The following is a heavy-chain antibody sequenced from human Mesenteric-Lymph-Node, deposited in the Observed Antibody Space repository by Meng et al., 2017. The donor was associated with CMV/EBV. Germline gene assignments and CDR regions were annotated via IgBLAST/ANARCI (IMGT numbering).Heavy chain of an antibody. V-gene: IGHV3-30*02. CDR3: AKAASSSGLFGLYWFDP. CDR1: GFIFSSYG. D-gene: IGHD6-19*01. CDR2: IQLDGSDK. J-gene: IGHJ5*02. Sequence: GESLKISCAASGFIFSSYGMDWVRQAPGKGLEWVAVIQLDGSDKYYTDSVKGRFTISRDNSKNTLYLQMSNLRPEDTAVYYCAKAASSSGLFGLYWFDPWGQGSLVTVSS.